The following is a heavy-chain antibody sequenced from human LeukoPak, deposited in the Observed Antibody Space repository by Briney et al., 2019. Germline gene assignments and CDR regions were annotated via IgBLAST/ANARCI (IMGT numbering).Heavy chain of an antibody. CDR3: ARAGPIDY. J-gene: IGHJ4*02. CDR2: IYSGGST. V-gene: IGHV3-53*01. CDR1: GFIVSSKY. Sequence: GGSLRLSCAASGFIVSSKYMSWVRQAPGKGLEWVSVIYSGGSTYYAASVEGRFSISRDNSKNTVYLQMNNLRVDDTAVYYCARAGPIDYWGQGTLVTVST.